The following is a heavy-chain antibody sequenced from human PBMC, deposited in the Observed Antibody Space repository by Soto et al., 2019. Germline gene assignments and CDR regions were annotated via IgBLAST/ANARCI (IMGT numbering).Heavy chain of an antibody. J-gene: IGHJ6*02. CDR3: ARGPRIAVAENYYYYGMDV. V-gene: IGHV1-3*01. Sequence: ASVKVSCKASGYTFTSYAMHWVRQAPGQRLEWMGWINAGNGNTKYSQKFQGRVTITRDTSASTAYMELSSLRSEDTAVYYCARGPRIAVAENYYYYGMDVWGQGTTVTVSS. CDR1: GYTFTSYA. D-gene: IGHD6-19*01. CDR2: INAGNGNT.